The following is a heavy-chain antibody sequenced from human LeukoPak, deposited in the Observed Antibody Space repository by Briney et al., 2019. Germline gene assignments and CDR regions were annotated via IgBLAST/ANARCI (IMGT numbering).Heavy chain of an antibody. CDR2: ISGTGGRT. Sequence: GASLRLSCAASGFTFSSFGMSWVRQARGKGLEWVSTISGTGGRTHYADSVKGRFTISRDNSKNTLYLQMNSLRAEDTAVYYCAKESPVVTLADYWGQGTLVTVSS. D-gene: IGHD2-21*02. CDR1: GFTFSSFG. V-gene: IGHV3-23*01. CDR3: AKESPVVTLADY. J-gene: IGHJ4*02.